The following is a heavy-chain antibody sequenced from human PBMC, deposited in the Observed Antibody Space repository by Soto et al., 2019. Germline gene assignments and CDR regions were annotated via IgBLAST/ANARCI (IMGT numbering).Heavy chain of an antibody. CDR2: INHSGTS. J-gene: IGHJ4*02. CDR1: GGSFSGYY. V-gene: IGHV4-34*01. D-gene: IGHD1-7*01. CDR3: ARRYGTTFDY. Sequence: SETLSLTCAVHGGSFSGYYWDWIRQPPGKGLEWIGYINHSGTSNYNPSLKSRVTISVDTSKNQFSLKLSSVTAADTAVYYCARRYGTTFDYWGQGTLVTVSS.